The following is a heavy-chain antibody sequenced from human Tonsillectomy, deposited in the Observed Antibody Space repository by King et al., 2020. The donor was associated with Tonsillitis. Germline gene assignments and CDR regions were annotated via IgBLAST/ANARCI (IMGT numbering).Heavy chain of an antibody. CDR1: GYSFTSYW. CDR2: IDPSDSYA. V-gene: IGHV5-10-1*03. J-gene: IGHJ5*02. CDR3: ARHLGSRALYNWFDP. Sequence: QLVQSGAEVKKPGESLRISCKGSGYSFTSYWISWVRQMPGKGLEWMGRIDPSDSYANYSPSFQGHVTISVDKSSSTAYLQWSSLKASDTAMYYCARHLGSRALYNWFDPWGQGTLVTVSS.